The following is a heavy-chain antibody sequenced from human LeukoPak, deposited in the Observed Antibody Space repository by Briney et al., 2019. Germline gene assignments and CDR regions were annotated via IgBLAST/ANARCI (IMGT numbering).Heavy chain of an antibody. CDR3: AREGIAVAGTMDY. CDR2: ISYDGSNK. CDR1: GFTFSSYA. J-gene: IGHJ4*02. V-gene: IGHV3-30-3*01. Sequence: GGSLRLSCAASGFTFSSYAMHWVRQAPGKGLEWVAVISYDGSNKYCADSVKGRFTISRDNSKNTLYLQMNSLRAEDTAVYYCAREGIAVAGTMDYWGQGTLVTVSS. D-gene: IGHD6-19*01.